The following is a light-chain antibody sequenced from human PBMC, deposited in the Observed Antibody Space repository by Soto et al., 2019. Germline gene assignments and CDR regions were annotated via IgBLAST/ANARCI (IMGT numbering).Light chain of an antibody. Sequence: DLQLTQSPSTLSASVGDRVTLTCRASQSLNTRLAWYQQRPGKAPKLLIYDASTLESGVPSRFSGGGSGTEFTLTINNLQPDDLATYICQQYKSYSTFGRGTKVEIK. CDR1: QSLNTR. CDR2: DAS. CDR3: QQYKSYST. V-gene: IGKV1-5*01. J-gene: IGKJ1*01.